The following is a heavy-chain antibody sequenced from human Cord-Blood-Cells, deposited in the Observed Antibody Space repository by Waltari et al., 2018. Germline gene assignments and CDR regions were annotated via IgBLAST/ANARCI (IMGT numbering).Heavy chain of an antibody. CDR3: ARYSSSWPYAFDI. V-gene: IGHV4-59*08. J-gene: IGHJ3*02. CDR1: GGPISSYY. Sequence: QVQLQESGPGLVTPSETLSLTCTVPGGPISSYYWSWIRQPPGKGLEWIGYIYYSGSTNYNPSLKSRVTISVDTSKNQFSLKLSSVTAADTAVYYCARYSSSWPYAFDIWGQGTMVTVSS. D-gene: IGHD6-13*01. CDR2: IYYSGST.